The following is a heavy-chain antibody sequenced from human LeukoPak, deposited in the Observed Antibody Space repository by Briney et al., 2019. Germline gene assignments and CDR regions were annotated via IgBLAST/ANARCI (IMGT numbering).Heavy chain of an antibody. CDR1: GGSISSYY. Sequence: SETLSLTCTVSGGSISSYYWSWIRQPPGKGLEWIGYIYYSGSTNYNPSLKSRVTISVDTTKNQFSLKLSSVTAADTAVYYCARQGGGSWYFDLWGRGTLVTVSS. D-gene: IGHD6-25*01. CDR3: ARQGGGSWYFDL. V-gene: IGHV4-59*08. CDR2: IYYSGST. J-gene: IGHJ2*01.